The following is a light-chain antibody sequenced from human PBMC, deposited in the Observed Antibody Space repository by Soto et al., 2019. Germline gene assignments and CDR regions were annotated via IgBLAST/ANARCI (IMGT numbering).Light chain of an antibody. CDR2: KAS. CDR3: KHWYT. Sequence: DIQMTQSPSTLSASVGDRVTITCRASQSISSWLAWYQQKPGKAPKLLIYKASSLESGVPSRFSGSGSGTEFTLTSSSLQPDDFASYYCKHWYTFGQGTKLEIK. V-gene: IGKV1-5*03. CDR1: QSISSW. J-gene: IGKJ2*01.